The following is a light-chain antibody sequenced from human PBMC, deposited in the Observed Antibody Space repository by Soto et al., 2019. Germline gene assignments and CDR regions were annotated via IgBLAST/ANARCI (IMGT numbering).Light chain of an antibody. CDR3: MQALQATWT. Sequence: EMVVTQSPATLSVSPGERATLSCRASQDVSSNLAWYQQKPGQAPSLLIYGASTRASGVPDRFSGSGSGTDFTLKISRVEAEDVGVYYCMQALQATWTFGQGTKVDI. J-gene: IGKJ1*01. CDR2: GAS. V-gene: IGKV3-15*01. CDR1: QDVSSN.